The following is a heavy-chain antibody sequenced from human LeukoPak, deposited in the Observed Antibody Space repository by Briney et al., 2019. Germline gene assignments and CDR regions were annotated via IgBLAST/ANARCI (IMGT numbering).Heavy chain of an antibody. J-gene: IGHJ4*02. Sequence: GGSLRLSCVASGFSFSAYGMHWVRQPPGKGLEWVAVISYDGSNKNYADSVKGRFTISRDKSKNTVYLLMNSLRADDTAMYYCARFGDYGEYWGQGTLVIVSS. CDR3: ARFGDYGEY. V-gene: IGHV3-30*03. D-gene: IGHD4-17*01. CDR2: ISYDGSNK. CDR1: GFSFSAYG.